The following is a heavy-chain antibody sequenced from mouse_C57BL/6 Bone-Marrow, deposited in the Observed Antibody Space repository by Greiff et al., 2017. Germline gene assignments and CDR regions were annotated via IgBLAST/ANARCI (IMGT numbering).Heavy chain of an antibody. D-gene: IGHD2-4*01. Sequence: EVQLQQSGTVLARPGASVKMSCKTSGYTFTSYWMHWVKQRPGQGLEWIGAIYPGNSDTSYNQKFKGKDKLTAVTSASTAYMELSSLTNEDSAVYYCTRCDYDVAWFAYWGQGTLVTVSA. CDR2: IYPGNSDT. V-gene: IGHV1-5*01. CDR1: GYTFTSYW. CDR3: TRCDYDVAWFAY. J-gene: IGHJ3*01.